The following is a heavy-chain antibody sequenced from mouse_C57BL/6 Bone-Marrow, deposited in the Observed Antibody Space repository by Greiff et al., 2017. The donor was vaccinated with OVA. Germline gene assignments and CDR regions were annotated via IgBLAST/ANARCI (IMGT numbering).Heavy chain of an antibody. CDR1: GYAFSSSW. CDR3: ARGGYG. D-gene: IGHD3-1*01. V-gene: IGHV1-82*01. J-gene: IGHJ3*01. CDR2: IYPGDGDT. Sequence: QVQLQQSGPELVKPGASVKISCKASGYAFSSSWMNWVKQRPGKGLEWIGRIYPGDGDTNYNGKFKGKATLTADKSSSAAYMQLSSLTSEDSAVYFCARGGYGWGQGTLVTVSA.